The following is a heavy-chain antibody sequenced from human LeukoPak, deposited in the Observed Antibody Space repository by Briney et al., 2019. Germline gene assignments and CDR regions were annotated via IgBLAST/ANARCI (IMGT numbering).Heavy chain of an antibody. Sequence: SETLSLTCTVSGGSVSSNTYNWGWIRQPPGNGLEWIGSIYNSGSTFYNPSLKSRATISIDTSKNQFSLKLSSVAAADTAIYYCASQPYYESSGYYFYWGQGTLVTVSS. J-gene: IGHJ4*02. CDR2: IYNSGST. V-gene: IGHV4-39*01. CDR3: ASQPYYESSGYYFY. D-gene: IGHD3-22*01. CDR1: GGSVSSNTYN.